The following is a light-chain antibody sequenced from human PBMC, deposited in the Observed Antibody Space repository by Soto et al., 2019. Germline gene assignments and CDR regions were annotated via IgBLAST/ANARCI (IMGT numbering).Light chain of an antibody. CDR1: SSDVGGYNY. J-gene: IGLJ2*01. V-gene: IGLV2-14*01. CDR3: CSYTSNPPL. Sequence: QLVLTQPASVSGSPGQPITISCTGTSSDVGGYNYVSWYQQHPDKAPKLMIYEVNHRPSGVSNRLSGSKSGNTASLTISWLQADDEASYYFCSYTSNPPLFGGGTKVTVL. CDR2: EVN.